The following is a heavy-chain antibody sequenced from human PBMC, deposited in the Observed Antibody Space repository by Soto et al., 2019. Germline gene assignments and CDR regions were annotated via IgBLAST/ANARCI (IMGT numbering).Heavy chain of an antibody. CDR3: ARAPPNSHCSGGSCSPDYYYYMEV. CDR2: ISAYNGNT. Sequence: GAAVKVSCKSCSYTVTSYGIGLLRETPGRWLEWMLWISAYNGNTNYAQKLQGRVTMTTDTSTSTAYMELRSLRSDDTAVYYCARAPPNSHCSGGSCSPDYYYYMEVWGKGTTVTVSS. V-gene: IGHV1-18*01. J-gene: IGHJ6*03. CDR1: SYTVTSYG. D-gene: IGHD2-15*01.